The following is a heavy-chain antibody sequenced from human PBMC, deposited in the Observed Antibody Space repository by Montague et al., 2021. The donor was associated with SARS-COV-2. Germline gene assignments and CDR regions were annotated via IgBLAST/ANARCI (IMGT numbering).Heavy chain of an antibody. CDR3: ARQAVLRYFHWLPLFGGMDV. V-gene: IGHV4-59*08. Sequence: SETLSLTCTVSGGSISSYYWSWIRQPPGKGLEWIGNIYYSGSTNYNPSLKSRVTISVDTSKNQFSLKLSSVTAADTAVYYCARQAVLRYFHWLPLFGGMDVWGQGTTVTVSS. D-gene: IGHD3-9*01. J-gene: IGHJ6*02. CDR2: IYYSGST. CDR1: GGSISSYY.